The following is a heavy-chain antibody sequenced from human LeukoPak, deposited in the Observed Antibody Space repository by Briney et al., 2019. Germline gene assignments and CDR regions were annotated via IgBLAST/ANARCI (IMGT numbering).Heavy chain of an antibody. D-gene: IGHD1-26*01. J-gene: IGHJ6*03. CDR3: ARDPSYYGDYYYYMDV. CDR2: ISSSGSYI. Sequence: GGSLRLSCAASGFTFSSYSMNWVRQAPGKGLEWVSSISSSGSYIYYSDSVKGRFTISRDNAKNSLYLQMNSLRAEDTAVYYCARDPSYYGDYYYYMDVWGKGTTVTISS. V-gene: IGHV3-21*01. CDR1: GFTFSSYS.